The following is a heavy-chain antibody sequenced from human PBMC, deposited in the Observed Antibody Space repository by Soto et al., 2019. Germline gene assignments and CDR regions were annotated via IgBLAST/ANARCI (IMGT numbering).Heavy chain of an antibody. V-gene: IGHV1-8*01. CDR1: GYTYTNLD. CDR2: MNPHSDT. J-gene: IGHJ6*02. D-gene: IGHD2-15*01. Sequence: ASAKVSCKASGYTYTNLDINWVRQASGQGLEWMGWMNPHSDTGFAQKFQGRVTLTRDAPTSTVYMELTSLRAEDTAVYYCAKDNDEIVVVPLPGMDVWGQGTTVTVSS. CDR3: AKDNDEIVVVPLPGMDV.